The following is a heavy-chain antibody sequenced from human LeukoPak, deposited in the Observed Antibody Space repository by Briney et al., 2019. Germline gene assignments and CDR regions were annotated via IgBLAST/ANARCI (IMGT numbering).Heavy chain of an antibody. J-gene: IGHJ4*02. Sequence: SETLSLTCTVPGGSISSYYWIWIRRPPGKGLEWIGYIYYSGSTNYNPSLKSRVTISVDTSKNQFSLKLSSVTAADTAVYYCAREPPPSGDYHESFFDYWGQGTLVTVSS. CDR1: GGSISSYY. CDR3: AREPPPSGDYHESFFDY. CDR2: IYYSGST. V-gene: IGHV4-59*01. D-gene: IGHD4-17*01.